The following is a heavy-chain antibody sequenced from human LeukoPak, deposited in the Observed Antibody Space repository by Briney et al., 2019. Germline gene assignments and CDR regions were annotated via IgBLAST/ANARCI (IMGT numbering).Heavy chain of an antibody. CDR1: GGSFSGYY. J-gene: IGHJ4*02. V-gene: IGHV4-34*01. CDR3: ARGPYYGSGSYSKSRFDY. Sequence: PSETLSLTCAVYGGSFSGYYWSWIRQPPGKGLEWIGEINRSGSTNYNPSLKSRVTISVDTSKNQFSLKLSSVTAADTAVYYCARGPYYGSGSYSKSRFDYWGQGTLVTVSS. CDR2: INRSGST. D-gene: IGHD3-10*01.